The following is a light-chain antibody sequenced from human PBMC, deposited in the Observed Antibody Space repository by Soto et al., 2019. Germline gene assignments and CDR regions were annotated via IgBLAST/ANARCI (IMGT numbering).Light chain of an antibody. CDR3: SSYTSSSTVV. V-gene: IGLV2-18*02. J-gene: IGLJ2*01. CDR1: SSDVGTYNR. CDR2: EVT. Sequence: QSALTQPPSVSGSPGQSVTISCTGTSSDVGTYNRVSWYQQPPGTAPELIIYEVTNRPSGVPDRFSGSKSGNTASLSISGLQPEDEADYYCSSYTSSSTVVFGGGTKVTVL.